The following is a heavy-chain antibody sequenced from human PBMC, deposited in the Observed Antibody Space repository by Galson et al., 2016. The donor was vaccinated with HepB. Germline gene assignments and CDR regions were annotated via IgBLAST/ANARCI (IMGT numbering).Heavy chain of an antibody. CDR2: ISFDGSDK. CDR3: AKDLDLIAAALDY. CDR1: GFSFNSCG. D-gene: IGHD6-13*01. V-gene: IGHV3-30*18. Sequence: SLRLSCAASGFSFNSCGMHWVRQAPGKGLEWVAVISFDGSDKYYADSVRGRFTISRDKSKNTLYLQMNSLRAEDTAVYYCAKDLDLIAAALDYWGPGTLATVSS. J-gene: IGHJ4*02.